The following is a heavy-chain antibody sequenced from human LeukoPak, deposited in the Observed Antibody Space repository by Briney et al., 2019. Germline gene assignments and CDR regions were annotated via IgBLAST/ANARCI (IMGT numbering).Heavy chain of an antibody. D-gene: IGHD1-26*01. V-gene: IGHV5-51*01. CDR2: IYLGDFGI. Sequence: GESLKISCKGSGYSFPNYWIGWVRQMPGKGLEWMGIIYLGDFGIRYSPSFQGQVTISADKSISTVYLQWSSLKASDTAMYYCARNSGTENNFGYWGQGTLVTVSS. CDR3: ARNSGTENNFGY. J-gene: IGHJ4*02. CDR1: GYSFPNYW.